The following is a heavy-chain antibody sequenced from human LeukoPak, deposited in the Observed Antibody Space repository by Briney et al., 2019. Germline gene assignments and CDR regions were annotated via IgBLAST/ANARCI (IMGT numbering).Heavy chain of an antibody. CDR3: ARDLRHEKWELRDC. D-gene: IGHD1-26*01. V-gene: IGHV3-11*06. Sequence: GGSLRLSCAASGFTFSDSYMTWVRQAPGKGVEWVAYISGSGHDINYSESAKGRFTVSRDNSRNTLYLQMISLRAEDTAVYYCARDLRHEKWELRDCWGQGTLVTVSS. CDR2: ISGSGHDI. J-gene: IGHJ4*02. CDR1: GFTFSDSY.